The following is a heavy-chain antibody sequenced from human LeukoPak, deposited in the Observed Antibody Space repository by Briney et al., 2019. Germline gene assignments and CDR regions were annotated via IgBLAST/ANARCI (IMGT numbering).Heavy chain of an antibody. CDR3: ATGAIVFDY. Sequence: GASVKVSCKVSGYTLTGLSMHWVRQAPGKGLEWMGGFDPEDGETIYAQKFQGRLNMTVDTATDTAYMEMSSLMSEDTAIYYCATGAIVFDYWGQGTLVTVSS. D-gene: IGHD3-22*01. CDR2: FDPEDGET. J-gene: IGHJ4*02. V-gene: IGHV1-24*01. CDR1: GYTLTGLS.